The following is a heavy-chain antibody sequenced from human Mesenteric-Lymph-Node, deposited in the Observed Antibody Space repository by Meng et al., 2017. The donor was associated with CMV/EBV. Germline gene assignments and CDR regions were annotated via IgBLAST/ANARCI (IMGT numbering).Heavy chain of an antibody. V-gene: IGHV3-30*02. CDR1: GFIFSKYG. Sequence: GESLKISCAASGFIFSKYGMPWVRQAPGKGLEWVTFIRFDGSNEYYEDSVKGRFTISRDNSKNTLFLHMNSLRPEDTAVYYCAKDKAVVGTNYYYYYGVDVWGQGTTVTVSS. CDR2: IRFDGSNE. D-gene: IGHD1-26*01. J-gene: IGHJ6*02. CDR3: AKDKAVVGTNYYYYYGVDV.